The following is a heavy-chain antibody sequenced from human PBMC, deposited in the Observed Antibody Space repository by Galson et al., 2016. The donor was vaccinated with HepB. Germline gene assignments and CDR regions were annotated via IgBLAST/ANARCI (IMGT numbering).Heavy chain of an antibody. CDR3: AGQGSSGPYLSHGFGV. V-gene: IGHV5-51*01. CDR2: IYPDDSNV. Sequence: QSGAEVTKPGESLNISCKGFEYTFSSHWIGWVRQMPGKGLEWMAIIYPDDSNVKYSPSFQGQVTISADKSVNTAYLQWSSLKASDSALYYCAGQGSSGPYLSHGFGVWGQGTMVTVSS. D-gene: IGHD6-19*01. CDR1: EYTFSSHW. J-gene: IGHJ3*01.